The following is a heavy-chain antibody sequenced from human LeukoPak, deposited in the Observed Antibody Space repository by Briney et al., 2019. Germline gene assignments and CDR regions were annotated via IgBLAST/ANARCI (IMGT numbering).Heavy chain of an antibody. Sequence: GGSLRLSCAASGFTFSTYGMHWVRQAPGKGLEWVAVIWYDGSNKYYTDSVKGRFTISRDNSKNTLDLQMNSLRAEDTAVYYCARDRMAPFDCWGQGTLVTVSS. CDR2: IWYDGSNK. CDR3: ARDRMAPFDC. CDR1: GFTFSTYG. J-gene: IGHJ4*02. V-gene: IGHV3-33*01. D-gene: IGHD5-24*01.